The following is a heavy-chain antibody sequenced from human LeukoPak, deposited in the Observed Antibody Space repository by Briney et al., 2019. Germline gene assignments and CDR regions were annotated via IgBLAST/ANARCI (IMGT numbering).Heavy chain of an antibody. Sequence: SETLSLTCAVYGGSFSGYYWSWIRQPPGKGLEWIGEINHSGSTNYNPSLKSRVTISVDTSKNQFSLKLSSVTAADTAVYYCARAQDILTGYPRVNAFDIWGQGTMVTASS. D-gene: IGHD3-9*01. J-gene: IGHJ3*02. CDR1: GGSFSGYY. V-gene: IGHV4-34*01. CDR2: INHSGST. CDR3: ARAQDILTGYPRVNAFDI.